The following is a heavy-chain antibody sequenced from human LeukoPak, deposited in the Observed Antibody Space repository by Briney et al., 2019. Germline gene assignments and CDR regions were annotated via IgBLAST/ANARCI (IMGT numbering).Heavy chain of an antibody. D-gene: IGHD6-19*01. CDR3: ARASIAVAGDIDY. CDR1: GYSFTSYW. Sequence: GESLKISCKGSGYSFTSYWIGWVRQMPGKGLEWMGVIYPGDSDTRYSPSFQGQVTISADKSLSTAYLQWSSLKASDTAMYYCARASIAVAGDIDYWGQGTLVPVSS. J-gene: IGHJ4*02. CDR2: IYPGDSDT. V-gene: IGHV5-51*01.